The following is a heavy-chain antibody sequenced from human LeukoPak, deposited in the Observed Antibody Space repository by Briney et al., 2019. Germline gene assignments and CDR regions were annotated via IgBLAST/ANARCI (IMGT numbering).Heavy chain of an antibody. J-gene: IGHJ5*02. Sequence: GGSLRLSCAASGFKFDDYGMSWVRQAPGKGLEWVCDINWNGAWTGYADSVKGRFTISRDNAKDSLYLQMNSLRAEDTALYYCAGYYYDSSRGFDLWGQGTLVTVS. CDR2: INWNGAWT. CDR3: AGYYYDSSRGFDL. D-gene: IGHD3-22*01. CDR1: GFKFDDYG. V-gene: IGHV3-20*04.